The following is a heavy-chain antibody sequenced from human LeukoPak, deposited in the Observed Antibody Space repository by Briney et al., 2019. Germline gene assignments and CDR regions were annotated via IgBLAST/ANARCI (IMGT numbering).Heavy chain of an antibody. Sequence: SVKVSCKASGGTFSSYAISWVRQAPGQGLEWMGRIIPILGIANYAQKVQGRVTITAEKSTSTAYMELSSLRSEDTAVYYCATKMGQLVQYNYYGMDVWGQGTTVTVSS. CDR2: IIPILGIA. V-gene: IGHV1-69*04. CDR1: GGTFSSYA. CDR3: ATKMGQLVQYNYYGMDV. D-gene: IGHD6-6*01. J-gene: IGHJ6*02.